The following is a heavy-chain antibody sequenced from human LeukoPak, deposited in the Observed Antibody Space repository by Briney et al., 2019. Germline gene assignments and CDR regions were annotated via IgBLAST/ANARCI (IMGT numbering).Heavy chain of an antibody. CDR2: ISYDGSNK. J-gene: IGHJ4*02. Sequence: GGSLRVSCAASGFTFSSYAMHWVRQAPGKGLEWVAVISYDGSNKYYADSVKGRFTISRDNSKNTLYLQMNSLRAEDTAVYYCARDGYYDFWSGYYNYFDYRGQRTLVTVSS. CDR3: ARDGYYDFWSGYYNYFDY. D-gene: IGHD3-3*01. CDR1: GFTFSSYA. V-gene: IGHV3-30*04.